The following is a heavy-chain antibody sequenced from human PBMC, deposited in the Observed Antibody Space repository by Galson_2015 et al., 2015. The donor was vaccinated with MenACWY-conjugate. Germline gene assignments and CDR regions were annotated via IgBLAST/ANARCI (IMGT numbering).Heavy chain of an antibody. CDR3: ARHPPGGRGMDV. CDR2: ISPIDSKT. J-gene: IGHJ6*02. CDR1: GYNFITYW. Sequence: QSGAEVKKPGGSLKISCKASGYNFITYWIGWVRQVPGKGLEWVGLISPIDSKTRHSPAFEGRVTISADNSITTAYLQWNSLQASDTAMYYCARHPPGGRGMDVWGQGTTVTVSS. V-gene: IGHV5-51*01. D-gene: IGHD1-26*01.